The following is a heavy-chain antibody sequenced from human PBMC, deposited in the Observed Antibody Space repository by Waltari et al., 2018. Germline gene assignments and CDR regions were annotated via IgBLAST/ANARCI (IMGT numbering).Heavy chain of an antibody. J-gene: IGHJ3*02. CDR1: GYTLTELS. D-gene: IGHD2-21*01. CDR3: ATDIPDPQRIGWAFDI. V-gene: IGHV1-24*01. Sequence: QVQLVQSGAEVKKPGASVKVSCKVSGYTLTELSMHWVRQAPGKGLEWMGGFDPEDGETIYAQKFQGRVTMTEDTSTDTAYMELSSLRSEDTAVYYCATDIPDPQRIGWAFDIWGQGTMVTVSS. CDR2: FDPEDGET.